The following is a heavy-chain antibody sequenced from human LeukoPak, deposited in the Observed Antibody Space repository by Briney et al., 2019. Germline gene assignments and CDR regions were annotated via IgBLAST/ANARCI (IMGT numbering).Heavy chain of an antibody. D-gene: IGHD4-17*01. CDR1: GFTFSSYW. Sequence: GGSLRLSCAASGFTFSSYWMHWVRQAPGKGLVWVSHINSDGRSTSYADSVKGRFTISRDNAKNTLYLQMNSLRAEDTVVYYCARDPLITTVTSSYYYYGMDVWGQGTTVTVSS. J-gene: IGHJ6*02. CDR2: INSDGRST. CDR3: ARDPLITTVTSSYYYYGMDV. V-gene: IGHV3-74*01.